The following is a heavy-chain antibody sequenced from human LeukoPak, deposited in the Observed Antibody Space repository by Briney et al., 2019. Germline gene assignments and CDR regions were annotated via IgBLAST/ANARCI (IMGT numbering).Heavy chain of an antibody. CDR2: IYPSDSDT. CDR1: GYSFTTYW. V-gene: IGHV5-51*01. J-gene: IGHJ5*02. Sequence: GESLKISCKGSGYSFTTYWIGWVRQMPGKGLEWMGTIYPSDSDTRYSPSFQGQVTISAGKSISTAYLQWSSLKASDTAMYYCARWGTSPSWFDPWGQGTLVTVSS. D-gene: IGHD3-16*01. CDR3: ARWGTSPSWFDP.